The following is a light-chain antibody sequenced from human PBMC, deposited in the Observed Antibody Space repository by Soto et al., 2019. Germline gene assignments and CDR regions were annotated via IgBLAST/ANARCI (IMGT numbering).Light chain of an antibody. Sequence: QSVLAQPRSVSGSPGQSVTISCTGTSSDVGGYNYVSWYQQHPGKAPKLMIYDVSKRPSGVPDRFSGSKSGNTASLTISGLQAEDEADYYCCSYAGSNTFGYVFGTGTKVTVL. CDR1: SSDVGGYNY. J-gene: IGLJ1*01. CDR2: DVS. V-gene: IGLV2-11*01. CDR3: CSYAGSNTFGYV.